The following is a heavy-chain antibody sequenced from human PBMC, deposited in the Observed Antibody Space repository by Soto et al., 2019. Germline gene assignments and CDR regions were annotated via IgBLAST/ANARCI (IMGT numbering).Heavy chain of an antibody. D-gene: IGHD2-2*02. CDR1: GFTFSNAW. V-gene: IGHV3-15*01. CDR3: NPLGYCGGSSCYRTTYFHY. CDR2: IKSKSDGATT. Sequence: EVQLVESGGDVVHPGGSLRLSCAASGFTFSNAWMTWVRQGPGKVLEWVGRIKSKSDGATTDYAAPVKRRFAVSRDESRDTVYLQMNSLNTEYTALYYCNPLGYCGGSSCYRTTYFHYWGRGTLVTVS. J-gene: IGHJ4*02.